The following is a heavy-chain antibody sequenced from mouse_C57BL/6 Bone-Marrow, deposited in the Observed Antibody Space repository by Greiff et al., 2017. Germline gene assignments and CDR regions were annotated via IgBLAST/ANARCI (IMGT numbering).Heavy chain of an antibody. V-gene: IGHV1-72*01. J-gene: IGHJ3*01. CDR3: ATYSNYVAWFAY. Sequence: QVQLQQPGAELVKPGASVKLSCTASGYTFTSYWMHWVKQRPGRGLEWIGRIEPNSGGTKYNEKFKSKATLTVDKPSSTAYMQLSSLTSEDSAVYYCATYSNYVAWFAYWGPGTLVTVSA. CDR1: GYTFTSYW. D-gene: IGHD2-5*01. CDR2: IEPNSGGT.